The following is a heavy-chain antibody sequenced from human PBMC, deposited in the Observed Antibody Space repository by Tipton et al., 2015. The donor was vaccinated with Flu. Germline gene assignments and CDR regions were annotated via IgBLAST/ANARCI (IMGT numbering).Heavy chain of an antibody. V-gene: IGHV4-59*12. CDR1: GGSISDNY. CDR3: ARVSPGVESWFDP. J-gene: IGHJ5*02. CDR2: IFYTGST. Sequence: TLSLTCTVSGGSISDNYWTWIRQPPGGGLEYIGDIFYTGSTNYSPSLKSRLTISVDTSKNQFSLKLISVTAADTAVYYCARVSPGVESWFDPWGQGTLVTVSS. D-gene: IGHD3-3*01.